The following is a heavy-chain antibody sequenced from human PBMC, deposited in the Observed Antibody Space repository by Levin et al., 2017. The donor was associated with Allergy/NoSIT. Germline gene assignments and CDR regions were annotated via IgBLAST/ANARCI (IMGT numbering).Heavy chain of an antibody. CDR2: SDGGGNT. J-gene: IGHJ3*02. V-gene: IGHV3-23*01. CDR1: GFTFSSYA. CDR3: AKVQATVTNAFDI. D-gene: IGHD4-17*01. Sequence: AGGSLRLSCAASGFTFSSYAMSWVRQAPGKGLEWVSASDGGGNTHYADSVRGRFTISRDNSKNTLFLQMNSLRANDTAVYYCAKVQATVTNAFDIWGQGTMVTVSS.